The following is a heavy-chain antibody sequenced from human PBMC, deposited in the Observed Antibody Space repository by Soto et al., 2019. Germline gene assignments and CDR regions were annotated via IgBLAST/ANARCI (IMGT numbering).Heavy chain of an antibody. CDR3: AMWESGDWSLGI. V-gene: IGHV3-7*03. Sequence: EVQLVESGGGLVQPGGSLRLSCAASGFALSGYWMTWVRQAPGKGLEWVASINPDGTLKYYVDSVKGRFTISRDNADNSLFLQMISLRVEDTAVYYCAMWESGDWSLGIWGQGTLVTVSS. CDR1: GFALSGYW. CDR2: INPDGTLK. D-gene: IGHD2-21*02. J-gene: IGHJ4*02.